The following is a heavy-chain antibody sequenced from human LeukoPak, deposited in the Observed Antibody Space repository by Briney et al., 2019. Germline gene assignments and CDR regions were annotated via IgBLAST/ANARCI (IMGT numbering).Heavy chain of an antibody. V-gene: IGHV3-9*01. CDR3: AKDKSRVGATTTFDY. Sequence: GGSLRLSRAASGFTFDDYAMHWVRQAPGKGLEWVSGISWNSGSIGYADSVKGRFTISRDNAKNSLYLQMNSLRAEDTALYHCAKDKSRVGATTTFDYWGQGTLVTVSS. CDR2: ISWNSGSI. CDR1: GFTFDDYA. D-gene: IGHD1-26*01. J-gene: IGHJ4*02.